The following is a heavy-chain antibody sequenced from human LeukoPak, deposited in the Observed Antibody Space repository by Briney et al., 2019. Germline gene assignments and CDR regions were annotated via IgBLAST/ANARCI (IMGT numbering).Heavy chain of an antibody. CDR3: ARGHYYDSSGGPDY. V-gene: IGHV3-74*01. Sequence: GGSLRLSCAASGFTFSCYWMHWVRQAPGKGLVWVSRTNSDGSSTSYADSVKGRFTISRDNAKNTLYLQMNSLRAEDTAVYYCARGHYYDSSGGPDYWGQGTLVTVSS. CDR1: GFTFSCYW. CDR2: TNSDGSST. D-gene: IGHD3-22*01. J-gene: IGHJ4*02.